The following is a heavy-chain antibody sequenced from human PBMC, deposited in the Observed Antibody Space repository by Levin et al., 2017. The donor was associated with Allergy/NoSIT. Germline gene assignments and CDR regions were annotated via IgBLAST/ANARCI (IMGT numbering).Heavy chain of an antibody. CDR3: ARDQVGQSDAFDI. CDR1: GFTLSRHW. Sequence: ESLKISCAASGFTLSRHWMSWVRQAPGKGLEWVANIKQDGSEKYYVDSVKGRFTISRDNAKKSLYLQMNSLRAEDTAVYYCARDQVGQSDAFDIWGQGTMVTVPS. CDR2: IKQDGSEK. J-gene: IGHJ3*02. D-gene: IGHD2-2*01. V-gene: IGHV3-7*01.